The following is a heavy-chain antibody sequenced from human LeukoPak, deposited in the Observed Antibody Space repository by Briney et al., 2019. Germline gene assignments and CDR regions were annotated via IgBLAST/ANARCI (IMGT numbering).Heavy chain of an antibody. Sequence: SETLSLTCTVSGGSISSYYWSWIRQPAGKGLEWIGRIYTSGSTNYNPSLKSRVTMSVDTSKNQFSLKLSSVTAADTAVYYCARDQGVNWYGGDCYITNWFDPWGQGTLVTVSS. V-gene: IGHV4-4*07. CDR3: ARDQGVNWYGGDCYITNWFDP. D-gene: IGHD2-21*01. J-gene: IGHJ5*02. CDR2: IYTSGST. CDR1: GGSISSYY.